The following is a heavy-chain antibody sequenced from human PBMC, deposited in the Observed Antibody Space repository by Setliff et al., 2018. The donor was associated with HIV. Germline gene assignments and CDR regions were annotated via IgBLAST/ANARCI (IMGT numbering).Heavy chain of an antibody. Sequence: SETLSLTCTVSGGSISTYYWSWIRQPPGKGLEWIGYIYYSGRTNYNPSLDSRVTMSVDTSKNQSSLKLSSVTAADTAVYFCAGAVAGFNYFEYWGQGTLVTVSS. D-gene: IGHD6-19*01. CDR3: AGAVAGFNYFEY. J-gene: IGHJ4*02. V-gene: IGHV4-59*08. CDR1: GGSISTYY. CDR2: IYYSGRT.